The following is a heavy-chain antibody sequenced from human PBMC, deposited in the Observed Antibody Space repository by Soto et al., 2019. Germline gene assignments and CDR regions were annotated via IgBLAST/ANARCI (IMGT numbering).Heavy chain of an antibody. Sequence: QVQLVESVGGVVQPGRSLRLSCAASGFTFSSYGMHWVRQAPGKGLEWVAVISYDGSNKYYADSVKGRFTISRDNSKNTLYLQMNRLRAEDTAVYYCAKFGPSGWPYYYYGMDVWGQGTTVTVSS. J-gene: IGHJ6*02. D-gene: IGHD6-19*01. CDR2: ISYDGSNK. V-gene: IGHV3-30*18. CDR3: AKFGPSGWPYYYYGMDV. CDR1: GFTFSSYG.